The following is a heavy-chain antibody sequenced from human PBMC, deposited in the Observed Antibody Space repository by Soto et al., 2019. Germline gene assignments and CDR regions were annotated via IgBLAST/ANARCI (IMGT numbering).Heavy chain of an antibody. D-gene: IGHD2-2*01. V-gene: IGHV4-34*01. CDR3: ARKGIVVVPAASYYYMGV. CDR1: GGSFSGYY. CDR2: INHSGST. J-gene: IGHJ6*03. Sequence: SETLSLTCAVYGGSFSGYYWSWIRQPPGKGLEWIGEINHSGSTNYNPSLKSRVTISVDTSKNQFSLKLSSVTAADTAVYYCARKGIVVVPAASYYYMGVWGKGTTVTVSS.